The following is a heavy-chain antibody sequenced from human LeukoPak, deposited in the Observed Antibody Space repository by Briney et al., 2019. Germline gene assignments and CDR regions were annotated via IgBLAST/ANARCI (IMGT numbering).Heavy chain of an antibody. V-gene: IGHV3-7*01. J-gene: IGHJ4*02. CDR1: GFTFSRYW. Sequence: PGGSLRLSCAASGFTFSRYWMSWVRQAPGKGLEWVAKIKQDGSEKYYVDSVKGRFTISRDNAKNSLYLQMNSLRAEDTAVYYCATEVVWSVDYWGQGTLVTVSS. CDR2: IKQDGSEK. CDR3: ATEVVWSVDY. D-gene: IGHD3-3*01.